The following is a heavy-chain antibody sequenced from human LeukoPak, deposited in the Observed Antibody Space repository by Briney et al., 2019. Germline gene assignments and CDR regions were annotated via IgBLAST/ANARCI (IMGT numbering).Heavy chain of an antibody. CDR3: ARSSSGGYDFWSGYYTPSGY. Sequence: SVKVSCKASGGTFSSYAISWVRQAPGQGLEWMGGIIPIFGTANYAQKFQGRVTITADKSTSTAYMELSSLRSEDTAVYYCARSSSGGYDFWSGYYTPSGYWGQGTLVTVSS. D-gene: IGHD3-3*01. V-gene: IGHV1-69*06. CDR1: GGTFSSYA. CDR2: IIPIFGTA. J-gene: IGHJ4*02.